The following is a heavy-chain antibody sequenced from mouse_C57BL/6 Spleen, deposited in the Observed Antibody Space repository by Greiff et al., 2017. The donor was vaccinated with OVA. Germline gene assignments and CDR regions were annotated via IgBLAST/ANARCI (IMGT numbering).Heavy chain of an antibody. V-gene: IGHV1-82*01. CDR3: ARSRITTVGANYFDY. J-gene: IGHJ2*01. CDR2: IYPGDGDT. D-gene: IGHD1-1*01. Sequence: VQVVESGPELVKPGASVKISCKASGYAFSSSWMNWVKQRPGKGLEWIGRIYPGDGDTNYNGKFKGKATLTADKSSSTAYMQLSSLTSEDSAVYFCARSRITTVGANYFDYWGQGTTLTVSS. CDR1: GYAFSSSW.